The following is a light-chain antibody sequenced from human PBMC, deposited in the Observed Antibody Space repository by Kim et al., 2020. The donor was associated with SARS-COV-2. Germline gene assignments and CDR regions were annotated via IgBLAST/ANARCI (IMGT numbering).Light chain of an antibody. J-gene: IGLJ2*01. Sequence: QRATISCTGSNSNIGAGFDVHWYHQVPGAAPKLIIYGDTNRPSGVPDRFSGSKSGISASLAITGLQAEDEGDYYCQSYDSKLSPKVFGGGTQLTVL. CDR1: NSNIGAGFD. CDR2: GDT. V-gene: IGLV1-40*01. CDR3: QSYDSKLSPKV.